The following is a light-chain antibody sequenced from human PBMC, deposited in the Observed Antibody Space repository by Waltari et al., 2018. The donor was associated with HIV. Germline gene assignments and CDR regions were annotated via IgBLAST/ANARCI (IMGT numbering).Light chain of an antibody. CDR2: DVS. CDR3: SSYTSSSTLRV. CDR1: SSDVGGFTY. V-gene: IGLV2-14*03. Sequence: QSALTQPASVSGSPGQSITISCTGTSSDVGGFTYVSCYQQHPGKAPKLMIYDVSNRPSGVSNRFSGSKSGNTASLTISGLQAEDEADYYCSSYTSSSTLRVFGTGTKVTVL. J-gene: IGLJ1*01.